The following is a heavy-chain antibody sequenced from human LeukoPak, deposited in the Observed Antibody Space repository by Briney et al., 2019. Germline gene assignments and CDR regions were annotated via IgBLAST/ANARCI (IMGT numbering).Heavy chain of an antibody. CDR3: ARDGGYCSGGSCFQH. D-gene: IGHD2-15*01. CDR1: GFTFSSYW. V-gene: IGHV3-7*05. CDR2: IKQDGSEK. Sequence: GGSLRLSCAASGFTFSSYWMSWVRQAPGKGLEWVANIKQDGSEKYYVDSVKGRFTISRDNAKNSLYLQMNSLRAEDTAVYYCARDGGYCSGGSCFQHWGQGTLVTVSS. J-gene: IGHJ1*01.